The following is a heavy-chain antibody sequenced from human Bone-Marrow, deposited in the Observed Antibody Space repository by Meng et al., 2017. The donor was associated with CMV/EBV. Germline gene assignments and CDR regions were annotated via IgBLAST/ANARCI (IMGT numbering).Heavy chain of an antibody. D-gene: IGHD6-13*01. CDR3: ASSPGAAAVTYYGMDV. CDR1: GYTFTGYY. CDR2: IIPIFGTA. J-gene: IGHJ6*02. Sequence: SVKVSCNASGYTFTGYYMHWVRQAPGQGLEWMGGIIPIFGTANYAQKFQGRVTITTDESTSTAYMELSSLRSEDTAVYYCASSPGAAAVTYYGMDVWGQGTTVTASS. V-gene: IGHV1-69*05.